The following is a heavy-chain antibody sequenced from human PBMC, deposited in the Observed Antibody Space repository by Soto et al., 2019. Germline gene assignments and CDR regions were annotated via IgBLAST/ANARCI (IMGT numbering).Heavy chain of an antibody. J-gene: IGHJ4*02. CDR2: ISYDGSKK. D-gene: IGHD2-15*01. CDR1: GFSSSVYG. V-gene: IGHV3-30*18. CDR3: AKDDSPYCSGGMCHFDH. Sequence: QVQLVESGGGVVQPGKSLRVSCVASGFSSSVYGMHWVRQAPGKGLEWVAFISYDGSKKFYGESVKGRFSISRDNSKNTLYLQMNSLRGEDTAVYYCAKDDSPYCSGGMCHFDHWGQGTLVTFSS.